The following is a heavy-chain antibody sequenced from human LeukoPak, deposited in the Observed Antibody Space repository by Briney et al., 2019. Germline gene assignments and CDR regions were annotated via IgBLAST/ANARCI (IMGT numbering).Heavy chain of an antibody. J-gene: IGHJ4*02. D-gene: IGHD1-26*01. CDR3: ARAEAGVGGEYYFDY. CDR1: GGSISSGDYY. V-gene: IGHV4-31*03. Sequence: PSETLSLPCSVSGGSISSGDYYWTWIRQHPGKGLEWIGYIHYTGNTYYNPSLKSRLTISVDTSKNEFSLKLSSVTAADTAVYYCARAEAGVGGEYYFDYWGQGTLVTVSS. CDR2: IHYTGNT.